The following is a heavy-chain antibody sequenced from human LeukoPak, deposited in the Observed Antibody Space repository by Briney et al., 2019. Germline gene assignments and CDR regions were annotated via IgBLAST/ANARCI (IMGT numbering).Heavy chain of an antibody. CDR3: ARHGVEYSYGSSFDY. Sequence: GESLKISCKGSGYSFNSYWIGWVRQMPGKGLEWMGIIYPGDSDTRYSPSFQGQVTISADKSISTAYLKWSSLKASDTAMYYCARHGVEYSYGSSFDYWGQGTLVTVSS. CDR2: IYPGDSDT. D-gene: IGHD5-18*01. J-gene: IGHJ4*02. CDR1: GYSFNSYW. V-gene: IGHV5-51*01.